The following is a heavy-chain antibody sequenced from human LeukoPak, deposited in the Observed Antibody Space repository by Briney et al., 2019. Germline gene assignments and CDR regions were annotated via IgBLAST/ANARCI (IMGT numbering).Heavy chain of an antibody. J-gene: IGHJ4*02. CDR1: GGSISSYY. CDR3: ARVGYGDYYFDY. V-gene: IGHV4-4*07. CDR2: IYTSGNS. Sequence: SESLSLTCTVSGGSISSYYWSWIRQPAGKGLEWIGRIYTSGNSNYNPSFKGRVTMSIDTSKNQFSLKLSSVTAADTAVYYCARVGYGDYYFDYWGQGTLVTVSS. D-gene: IGHD4-17*01.